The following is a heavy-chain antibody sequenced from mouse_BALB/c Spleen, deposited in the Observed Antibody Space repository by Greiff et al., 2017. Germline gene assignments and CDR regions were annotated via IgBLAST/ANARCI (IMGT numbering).Heavy chain of an antibody. D-gene: IGHD1-1*01. Sequence: EVKLLESGGGLVQPGGSLNLSCAASGFDFSRYWMSWARQAPGKGQEWIGEINPGSSTINYTPSLKDKFIISRDNAKNTLYLQMSKVRSEDTALYYCARLNYGYAMDYWGQGTSVTVSS. J-gene: IGHJ4*01. CDR2: INPGSSTI. V-gene: IGHV4-2*02. CDR1: GFDFSRYW. CDR3: ARLNYGYAMDY.